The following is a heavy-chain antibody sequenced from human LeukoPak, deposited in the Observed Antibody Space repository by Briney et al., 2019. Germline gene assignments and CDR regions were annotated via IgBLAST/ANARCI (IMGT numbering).Heavy chain of an antibody. D-gene: IGHD6-19*01. CDR2: ISYDGSNK. Sequence: PGRSLRLSCAASGFTFSSYAMHWVRQAPGKGLEWVAVISYDGSNKYYADSVKGRFTISRDNSKNTLYLQMNSLRAEDTAVYYCARDGVKAVAEGWGQGTLVTVSS. V-gene: IGHV3-30-3*01. CDR3: ARDGVKAVAEG. J-gene: IGHJ4*02. CDR1: GFTFSSYA.